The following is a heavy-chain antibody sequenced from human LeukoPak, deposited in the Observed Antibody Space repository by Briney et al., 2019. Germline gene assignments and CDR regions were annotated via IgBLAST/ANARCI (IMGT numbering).Heavy chain of an antibody. V-gene: IGHV3-9*01. Sequence: GRSLRLSCAASGFTFDDYAMHWVRQAPGKGLEWVSGISWNSGSIGYADSVKGRFTISRDNAKNSLYLQMNSLRAEDTALYYCAKDRDYGDYRYYGMDVWGQGTTVTVSS. CDR1: GFTFDDYA. CDR2: ISWNSGSI. D-gene: IGHD4-17*01. CDR3: AKDRDYGDYRYYGMDV. J-gene: IGHJ6*02.